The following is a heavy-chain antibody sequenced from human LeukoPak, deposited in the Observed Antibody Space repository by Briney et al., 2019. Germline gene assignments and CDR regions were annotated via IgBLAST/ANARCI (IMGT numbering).Heavy chain of an antibody. V-gene: IGHV3-74*01. D-gene: IGHD3-10*01. CDR3: ARALSRTFSGHYFDY. J-gene: IGHJ4*02. Sequence: GGSLRLSCAASGFTFSSYWMHWVRQAPGKGLVWVSRINSDGSSTSYADSVKGRFTISRDNAKNTLYLQMNSLRAEDTAVYYCARALSRTFSGHYFDYWAREPWSPSPQ. CDR2: INSDGSST. CDR1: GFTFSSYW.